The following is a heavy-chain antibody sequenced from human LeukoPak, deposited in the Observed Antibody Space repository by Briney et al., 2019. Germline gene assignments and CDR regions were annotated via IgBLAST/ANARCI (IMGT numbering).Heavy chain of an antibody. Sequence: PSETLSLTCTVPGGSISSYYWSWIRQPPGKGLEWIGYIYYSGSTNYNPSLKSRVTISVDTSKNQFSLKLSSVTAADTAVYYCARYGDYVGGWFDPWGQGTLVTVSS. CDR1: GGSISSYY. CDR3: ARYGDYVGGWFDP. D-gene: IGHD4-17*01. CDR2: IYYSGST. J-gene: IGHJ5*02. V-gene: IGHV4-59*01.